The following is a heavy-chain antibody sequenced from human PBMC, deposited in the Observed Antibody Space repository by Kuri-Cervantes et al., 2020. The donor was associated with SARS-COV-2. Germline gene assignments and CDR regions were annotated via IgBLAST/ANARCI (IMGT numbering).Heavy chain of an antibody. D-gene: IGHD5-18*01. CDR1: GFTFSSYS. CDR2: ISSSSSYI. CDR3: ARALHTAMVKKLDY. J-gene: IGHJ4*02. V-gene: IGHV3-21*01. Sequence: GGSLRLSCAASGFTFSSYSMSWVRQAPGKGLEWVSSISSSSSYIYYVDSVKGRFTISRDNAKNSLYLQMNSLRAEDTAVYYCARALHTAMVKKLDYWGQGTLVTVSS.